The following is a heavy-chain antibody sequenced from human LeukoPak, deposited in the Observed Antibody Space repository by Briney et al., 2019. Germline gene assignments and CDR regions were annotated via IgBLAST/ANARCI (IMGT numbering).Heavy chain of an antibody. CDR1: GASISSYY. J-gene: IGHJ6*02. D-gene: IGHD6-13*01. Sequence: SETLSLTCTVSGASISSYYWSWIRQPAGKGLEWIGRIYTSGSTNYNPSLKSRVTMSVDTTKNQFSLKLSSVTAADTAVYYCARDEAAAGTRYYYGMDVWGQGTTVTVSS. CDR2: IYTSGST. CDR3: ARDEAAAGTRYYYGMDV. V-gene: IGHV4-4*07.